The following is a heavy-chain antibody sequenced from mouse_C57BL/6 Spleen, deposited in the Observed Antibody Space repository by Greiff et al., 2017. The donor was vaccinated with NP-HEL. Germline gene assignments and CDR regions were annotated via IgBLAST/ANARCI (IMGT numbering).Heavy chain of an antibody. J-gene: IGHJ2*01. Sequence: VQLQQSGAELVKPGASVKLSCTASGFNIKDYYMHWVKQRPEQGLEWIGRIDPEDGATKYAPKFQGKATITADTSSNTAYLQLSSLTSEDTAVYYYAAYYYGSSYNDYWGQGTTLTVSS. V-gene: IGHV14-2*01. CDR3: AAYYYGSSYNDY. D-gene: IGHD1-1*01. CDR2: IDPEDGAT. CDR1: GFNIKDYY.